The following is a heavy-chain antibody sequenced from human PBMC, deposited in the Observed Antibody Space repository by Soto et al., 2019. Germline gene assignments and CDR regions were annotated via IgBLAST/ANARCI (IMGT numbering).Heavy chain of an antibody. J-gene: IGHJ4*02. CDR2: IYWDDDK. V-gene: IGHV2-5*02. D-gene: IGHD1-26*01. CDR1: GFSLTTSGVG. CDR3: ALRAPPIVGVTLFHS. Sequence: QITLKESGPALVEPTQTLTLTCTFSGFSLTTSGVGVGWIRQPPGKALQWLAMIYWDDDKRYSPSLESRLTITKDTYKNQVILKITDMDPVDTPTYYCALRAPPIVGVTLFHSWGQGTLVTVSS.